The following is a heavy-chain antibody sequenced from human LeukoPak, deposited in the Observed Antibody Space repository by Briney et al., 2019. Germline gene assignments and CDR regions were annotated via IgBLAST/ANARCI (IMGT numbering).Heavy chain of an antibody. CDR3: ESGGWYRGY. Sequence: SETLSLTCTVSGGSISSSSYYWTWLRQTPGKGLEWIGEINHRGSTNYNPSLESRVTISVDTLKNHFSIDLTSVTAADTAVYYCESGGWYRGYWGQGTLGTVSS. J-gene: IGHJ4*02. CDR2: INHRGST. V-gene: IGHV4-39*02. CDR1: GGSISSSSYY. D-gene: IGHD2-15*01.